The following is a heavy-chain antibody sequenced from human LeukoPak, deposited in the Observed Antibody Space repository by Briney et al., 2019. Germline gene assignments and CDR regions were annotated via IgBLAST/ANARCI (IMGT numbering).Heavy chain of an antibody. Sequence: GGSLRLSCAASGFTFSSYSMNWVRQAPGKGLEWVSSISSSSSYIYYADSVKGRFTISRDNAKNSLYLQMNSLRAEDTAVYYCARYYYGSGSYFGYWGQGTLVTVSS. CDR2: ISSSSSYI. D-gene: IGHD3-10*01. V-gene: IGHV3-21*01. CDR3: ARYYYGSGSYFGY. J-gene: IGHJ4*02. CDR1: GFTFSSYS.